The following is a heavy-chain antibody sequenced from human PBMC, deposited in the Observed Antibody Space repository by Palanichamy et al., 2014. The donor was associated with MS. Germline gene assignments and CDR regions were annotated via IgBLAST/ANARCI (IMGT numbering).Heavy chain of an antibody. V-gene: IGHV3-74*01. D-gene: IGHD3-16*01. Sequence: EVQLVESGGGLVXPGGSLRLSCAASGFAFSNYWMHWVRQAPGKGLVWVSRIDSGGSSTDYADSVKGRFTVSRDNAKNVVYLQMNSLRAEDTAVYYCVRDYYGYDYWGQGTLVTVSS. CDR2: IDSGGSST. CDR1: GFAFSNYW. CDR3: VRDYYGYDY. J-gene: IGHJ4*02.